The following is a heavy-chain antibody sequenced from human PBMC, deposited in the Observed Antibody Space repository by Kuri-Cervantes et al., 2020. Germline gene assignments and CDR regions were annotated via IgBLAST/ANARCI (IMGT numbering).Heavy chain of an antibody. V-gene: IGHV3-30-3*01. J-gene: IGHJ6*02. D-gene: IGHD6-13*01. CDR2: ISYDGGNK. CDR3: ARARSSSSWYYYYGMDV. Sequence: GESLKISCAASGFTFSSYAMHWVRQAPGKGLEWVAVISYDGGNKYYADSVKGRFTISRDNSKNTLYLQMNSLRAEDTAVYYCARARSSSSWYYYYGMDVWGQGTTVTVSS. CDR1: GFTFSSYA.